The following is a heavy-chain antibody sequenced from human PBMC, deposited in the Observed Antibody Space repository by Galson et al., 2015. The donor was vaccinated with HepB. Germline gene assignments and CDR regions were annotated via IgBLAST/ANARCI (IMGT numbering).Heavy chain of an antibody. D-gene: IGHD3-22*01. V-gene: IGHV3-53*01. Sequence: SLRLSCAASGLTVSSNYMSWVRQAPGKGLEWVSVIYSGGSTYYADSVKGRFTISRDNSKNTLYLQMSSLRAEDTAVYYCARESREYYYDSSGYYVIWGQGTLVTVSS. CDR1: GLTVSSNY. CDR2: IYSGGST. J-gene: IGHJ4*02. CDR3: ARESREYYYDSSGYYVI.